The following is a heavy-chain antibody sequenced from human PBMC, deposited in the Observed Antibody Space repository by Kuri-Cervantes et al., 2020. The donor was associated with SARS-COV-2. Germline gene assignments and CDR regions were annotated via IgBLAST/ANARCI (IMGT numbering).Heavy chain of an antibody. V-gene: IGHV1-69*05. CDR1: GYTFSSYA. D-gene: IGHD4-17*01. CDR3: ARAMDYGDYVISGWFDP. CDR2: IIPIFGTA. J-gene: IGHJ5*02. Sequence: SVKVSCKASGYTFSSYAISWVRQAPGQGLEWMGGIIPIFGTANYAQKFQGRVTITTDESTSTAYMELSSLRSEDTAVYYCARAMDYGDYVISGWFDPWGQGTLVTVSS.